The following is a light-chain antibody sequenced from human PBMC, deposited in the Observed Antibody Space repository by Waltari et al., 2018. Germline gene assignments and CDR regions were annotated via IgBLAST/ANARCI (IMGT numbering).Light chain of an antibody. J-gene: IGLJ2*01. Sequence: QSALTQPRSVSGSPGQSVTISCTGTRIYVGVSNSLSWYQQHPGKAPKLMIYDVSKRPSGVPDRFSGSKSGNTASLTISGLQAEDEADYYCCSYAGSYTFVVFGGGTKLTVL. V-gene: IGLV2-11*01. CDR3: CSYAGSYTFVV. CDR2: DVS. CDR1: RIYVGVSNS.